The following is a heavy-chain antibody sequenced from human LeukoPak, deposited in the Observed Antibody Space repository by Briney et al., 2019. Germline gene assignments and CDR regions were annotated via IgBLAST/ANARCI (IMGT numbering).Heavy chain of an antibody. D-gene: IGHD1-1*01. V-gene: IGHV4-34*01. CDR1: GGSFSGYY. CDR3: ARDLNWNDRKGWFDP. CDR2: INHSGST. Sequence: SETLSLTCAVYGGSFSGYYWSWIRQPPGKGLEWIGEINHSGSTNYNPSLKSRVTISVDTSKNQFSLKLSSVTAADTAVYYCARDLNWNDRKGWFDPWGQGTLVTVSS. J-gene: IGHJ5*02.